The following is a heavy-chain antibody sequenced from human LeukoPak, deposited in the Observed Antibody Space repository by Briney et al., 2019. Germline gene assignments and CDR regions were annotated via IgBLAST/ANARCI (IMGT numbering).Heavy chain of an antibody. V-gene: IGHV3-11*04. CDR2: ISSSGSTI. CDR3: ARHHVRGDAFDI. Sequence: GGSLRLSCAASGFTFSDYCMSWIRQAPGKGLEWVSYISSSGSTIYYADSVKGRFTISRDNAKNSLYLQMNSLRAEDTAVYYCARHHVRGDAFDIWGQGTMVTVSS. J-gene: IGHJ3*02. CDR1: GFTFSDYC.